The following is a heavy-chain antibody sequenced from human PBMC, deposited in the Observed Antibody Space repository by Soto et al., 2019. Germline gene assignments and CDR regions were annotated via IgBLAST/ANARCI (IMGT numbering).Heavy chain of an antibody. V-gene: IGHV4-30-4*01. CDR2: IYYSGST. Sequence: SETLSLTCTVSGGSISSGDYYWSWIRQPPGKGLEWIGYIYYSGSTYYNPSLKSRVTISVDTSKNQFSLKLSSVTAADTAVYYCARDSIRYYYERSGHYKARVAFDIWGQGTMVTVSS. CDR1: GGSISSGDYY. J-gene: IGHJ3*02. D-gene: IGHD3-22*01. CDR3: ARDSIRYYYERSGHYKARVAFDI.